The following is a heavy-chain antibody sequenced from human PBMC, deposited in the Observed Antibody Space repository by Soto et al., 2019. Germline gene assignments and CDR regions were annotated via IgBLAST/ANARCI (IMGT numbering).Heavy chain of an antibody. Sequence: GGSLRLSCAASGFTFSSYGMHWVRQAPGKGLEWVAVIWYDGSNKYYADSVKGRFTISRDNSKNTLYLQMNSLRAEDTAVYYCARDQVVVVPAAPSYYYYYYMDVWGKGTTVTVSS. D-gene: IGHD2-2*01. J-gene: IGHJ6*03. V-gene: IGHV3-33*01. CDR2: IWYDGSNK. CDR1: GFTFSSYG. CDR3: ARDQVVVVPAAPSYYYYYYMDV.